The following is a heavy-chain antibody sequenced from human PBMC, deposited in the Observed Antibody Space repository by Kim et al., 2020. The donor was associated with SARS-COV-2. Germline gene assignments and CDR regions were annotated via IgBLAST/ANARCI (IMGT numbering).Heavy chain of an antibody. V-gene: IGHV1-3*01. CDR1: GYTFTSYA. J-gene: IGHJ5*02. CDR3: ARDLGDDYVWGSHRYRGWFDP. CDR2: INAGNGNT. D-gene: IGHD3-16*02. Sequence: ASVKVSCKASGYTFTSYAMHWVRQAPGQRLEWMGWINAGNGNTKYSQKFQGRVTITRDTSASTAYMELSSLRSEDTAVYYCARDLGDDYVWGSHRYRGWFDPWGQGTLVTVSS.